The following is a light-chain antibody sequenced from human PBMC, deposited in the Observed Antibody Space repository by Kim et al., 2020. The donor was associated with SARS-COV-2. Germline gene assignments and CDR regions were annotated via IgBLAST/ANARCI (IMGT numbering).Light chain of an antibody. CDR2: GAS. CDR3: QQYGSSSIT. V-gene: IGKV3D-20*01. CDR1: QTIANDY. Sequence: PGERATLSCGASQTIANDYLAWYQQKPGLAPRLLMYGASSRATGIPDRFSGSGSGTDFTLTISRLEPEDFAVYYCQQYGSSSITFGQGTRLEIK. J-gene: IGKJ5*01.